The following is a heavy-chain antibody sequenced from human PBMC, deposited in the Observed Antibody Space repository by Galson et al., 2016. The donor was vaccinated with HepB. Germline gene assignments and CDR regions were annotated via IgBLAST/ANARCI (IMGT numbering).Heavy chain of an antibody. Sequence: QSGAEVKKPGESLRISCKGSGYSFTSYWINWVRQMPGKGLEWMGRIDPSNSYTNYSPSFQGHVTISADKSISTVYLQWSILKASDTAMYYCARGPPNIVAIPATTDYWGQGTLVTVSS. CDR2: IDPSNSYT. J-gene: IGHJ4*02. D-gene: IGHD2-2*01. CDR1: GYSFTSYW. V-gene: IGHV5-10-1*01. CDR3: ARGPPNIVAIPATTDY.